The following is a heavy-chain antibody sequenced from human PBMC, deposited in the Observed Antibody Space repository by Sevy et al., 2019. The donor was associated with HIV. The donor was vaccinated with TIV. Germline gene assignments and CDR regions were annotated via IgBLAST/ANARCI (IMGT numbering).Heavy chain of an antibody. D-gene: IGHD6-13*01. CDR2: ISCSGGST. Sequence: GGSLRLSCAASGFTFSSYAMSWVRQAPGKGLEWVSAISCSGGSTYYADSVKGRFTISRDNSKNTLYLQMNSLRAEDTAVYYCAKDVKQLVAFATGGQGTLVTVSS. V-gene: IGHV3-23*01. CDR3: AKDVKQLVAFAT. CDR1: GFTFSSYA. J-gene: IGHJ4*02.